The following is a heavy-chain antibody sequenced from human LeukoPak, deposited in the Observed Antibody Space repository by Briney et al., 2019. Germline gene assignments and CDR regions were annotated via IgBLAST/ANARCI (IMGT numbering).Heavy chain of an antibody. J-gene: IGHJ6*03. V-gene: IGHV1-18*01. D-gene: IGHD2-2*02. Sequence: ASVKVSCKASGYTFTSYGISWVRQAPGQGLKWMGWISAYNGNTNYAQKLQGRVTMTTDTSTSTAYMELRSLRSDDTAVYYCASTYCSSTSCYNYYMDVWGKGTTVTVSS. CDR1: GYTFTSYG. CDR2: ISAYNGNT. CDR3: ASTYCSSTSCYNYYMDV.